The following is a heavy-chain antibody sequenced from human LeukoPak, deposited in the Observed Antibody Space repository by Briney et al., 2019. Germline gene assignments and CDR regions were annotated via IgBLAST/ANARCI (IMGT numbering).Heavy chain of an antibody. CDR1: GFTVSSNY. CDR2: IYSGGST. Sequence: PGGSLRLSCAASGFTVSSNYMSWVRQAPGKGLEWVSVIYSGGSTYYAGSVKGRFTISRDNSKNTLYLQMNSLRADDTAVYYCARGMLRGPFPHAYWGQGTLVTVSS. V-gene: IGHV3-53*01. D-gene: IGHD3-10*01. J-gene: IGHJ4*02. CDR3: ARGMLRGPFPHAY.